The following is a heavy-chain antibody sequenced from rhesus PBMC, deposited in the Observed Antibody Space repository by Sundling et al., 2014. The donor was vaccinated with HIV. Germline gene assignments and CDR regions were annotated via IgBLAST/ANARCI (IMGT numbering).Heavy chain of an antibody. J-gene: IGHJ4*01. CDR3: ARDSPYNEDDDGHYRASCFDY. CDR1: GYTFTDYY. V-gene: IGHV1-138*01. D-gene: IGHD3-9*01. CDR2: INPRTGGT. Sequence: QVQLVQSGAEVKKPGSSVKVSCKASGYTFTDYYTHWVRQAPGQGLEWMGEINPRTGGTTYAQKFQGRVTMTRDTSTSTASMELTSLTSEDTAVYYCARDSPYNEDDDGHYRASCFDYWGQGVPGPPSPQ.